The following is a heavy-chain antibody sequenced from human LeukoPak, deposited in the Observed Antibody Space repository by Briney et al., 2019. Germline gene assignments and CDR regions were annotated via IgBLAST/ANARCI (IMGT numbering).Heavy chain of an antibody. CDR2: IIPIFGTA. Sequence: GASVKVSCKASGYTFNSYGISWVRQAPGQGLEWMGGIIPIFGTANYAQKFQGRVTITADKSTSTAYMELSSLRSEDTAVYYCARTFREVGYCSGGSYYQGTGSDYWGQGTLVTVSS. CDR1: GYTFNSYG. V-gene: IGHV1-69*06. J-gene: IGHJ4*02. CDR3: ARTFREVGYCSGGSYYQGTGSDY. D-gene: IGHD2-15*01.